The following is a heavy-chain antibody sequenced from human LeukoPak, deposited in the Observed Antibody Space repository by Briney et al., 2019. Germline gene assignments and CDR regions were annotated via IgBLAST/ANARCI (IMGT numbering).Heavy chain of an antibody. J-gene: IGHJ5*02. CDR1: GYTFSAYG. CDR3: ARDPDKLYSRFDP. Sequence: ASVKVSCKASGYTFSAYGITWVRQAPGQGLEWMAWTSGTGYNTDYTQRFQGRVSVTTDTSTSTAYLEVRSLRSEDTAIYYCARDPDKLYSRFDPWGQGTLVTVSS. D-gene: IGHD6-13*01. V-gene: IGHV1-18*01. CDR2: TSGTGYNT.